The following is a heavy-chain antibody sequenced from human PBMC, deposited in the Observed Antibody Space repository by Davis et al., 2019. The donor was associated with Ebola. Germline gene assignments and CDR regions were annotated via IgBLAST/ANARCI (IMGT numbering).Heavy chain of an antibody. CDR2: ISGSDGST. CDR1: GFTFSNYA. D-gene: IGHD1-26*01. CDR3: ARTVSGSYYSALDY. V-gene: IGHV3-23*01. Sequence: GESLKISCAASGFTFSNYAMGWVRQAPGKGLEWVSGISGSDGSTYDADSVRGRFTISRDNSRNTLYPQMNSLRPEDTAVYYCARTVSGSYYSALDYWGQGTLVTVSS. J-gene: IGHJ4*02.